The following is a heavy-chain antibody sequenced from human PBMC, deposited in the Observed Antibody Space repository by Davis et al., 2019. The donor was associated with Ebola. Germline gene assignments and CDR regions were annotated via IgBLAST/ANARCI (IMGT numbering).Heavy chain of an antibody. CDR3: AKDYLLGAYSSSWYFDY. CDR1: GFTFSSYA. CDR2: ISGSGGST. J-gene: IGHJ4*02. D-gene: IGHD6-13*01. V-gene: IGHV3-23*01. Sequence: GGSLRLSCAASGFTFSSYAMSWVRQAPGKGLEWVSAISGSGGSTYYADSVKGRLTISRDNSKNTLYLQMNSLRAEDTAVYYCAKDYLLGAYSSSWYFDYWGQGTLVTVSS.